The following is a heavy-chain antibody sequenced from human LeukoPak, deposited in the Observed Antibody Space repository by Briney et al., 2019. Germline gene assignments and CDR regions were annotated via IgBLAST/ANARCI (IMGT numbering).Heavy chain of an antibody. CDR3: ARDQYYDSKGWFDP. J-gene: IGHJ5*02. D-gene: IGHD3-22*01. V-gene: IGHV1-18*01. CDR1: GYTFTSYG. Sequence: ASVKVSCKASGYTFTSYGISWVRRAPGQGLEWMGWISTYNVNTNYAQKLQGRVTMTTDTSTSTAYMELRSLRSDDTAVYYCARDQYYDSKGWFDPWGQGTLVTVSS. CDR2: ISTYNVNT.